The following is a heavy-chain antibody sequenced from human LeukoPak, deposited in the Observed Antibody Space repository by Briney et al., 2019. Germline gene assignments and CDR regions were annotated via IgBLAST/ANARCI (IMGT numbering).Heavy chain of an antibody. CDR1: GFTFSSYA. V-gene: IGHV3-23*01. J-gene: IGHJ4*02. CDR3: AKDPGGYDHGHFDY. D-gene: IGHD5-12*01. Sequence: GGSLRLSCAASGFTFSSYAMSWVRQAPGKGLEWVSGVSASGGSTYYAASVKGRFTISRDNSKNTLYLQMNSLRAEDTAVYYCAKDPGGYDHGHFDYWGQGTLVTVSS. CDR2: VSASGGST.